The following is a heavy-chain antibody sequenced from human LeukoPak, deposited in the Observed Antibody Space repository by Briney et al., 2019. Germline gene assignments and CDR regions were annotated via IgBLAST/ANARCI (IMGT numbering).Heavy chain of an antibody. CDR3: ARGPPLFDP. J-gene: IGHJ5*02. CDR1: GFTFSTYS. CDR2: IDLSGSTL. V-gene: IGHV3-48*04. Sequence: GGSLRLSCAASGFTFSTYSMNWVRQAPGKGLEWVSYIDLSGSTLYYVDSVKGRFTISRDNAKNSLYLQMNSLRAEDTAVYYCARGPPLFDPWGQGTLVAVSS.